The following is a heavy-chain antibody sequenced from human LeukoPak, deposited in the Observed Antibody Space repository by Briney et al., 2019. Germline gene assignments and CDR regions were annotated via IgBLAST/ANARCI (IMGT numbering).Heavy chain of an antibody. V-gene: IGHV3-23*01. Sequence: GRSLRLSCAASGFTFSSCAMSWVRQAPGKGLEWVSGISGSGGRVYYADSVKGRFTISRDNAKNSLYLQMNSLRAEDTALYYCAKEAEYFELDYWGQGTLVTVSS. CDR3: AKEAEYFELDY. CDR1: GFTFSSCA. D-gene: IGHD3-9*01. J-gene: IGHJ4*02. CDR2: ISGSGGRV.